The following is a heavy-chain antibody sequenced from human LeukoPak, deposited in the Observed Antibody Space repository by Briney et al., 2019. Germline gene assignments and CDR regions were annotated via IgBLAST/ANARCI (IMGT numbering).Heavy chain of an antibody. CDR3: AIGAAFDPLTFDF. V-gene: IGHV1-24*01. CDR1: GHTLTELS. Sequence: ASVKVSCKISGHTLTELSMNWVRQAPGKGLEWLGGFEPEHGKTIYAQKFQGRVTVTEDTSSDTGYMELSSLRSEDTAMYYCAIGAAFDPLTFDFWGQGTLVTVSS. J-gene: IGHJ4*02. D-gene: IGHD4/OR15-4a*01. CDR2: FEPEHGKT.